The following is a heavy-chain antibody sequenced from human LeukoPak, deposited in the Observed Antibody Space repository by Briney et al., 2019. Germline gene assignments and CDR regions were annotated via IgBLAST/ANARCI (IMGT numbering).Heavy chain of an antibody. CDR1: GFTFSTYW. J-gene: IGHJ4*02. Sequence: GGSLRLSCAASGFTFSTYWMSRVRQAPGKGLEWVANTNQEGSEKYYVDSVKGRFTISKDNAKNSLYLQMNSLRAEDTAVYYCARDPKWLDYWGQGTLVTVSS. CDR2: TNQEGSEK. CDR3: ARDPKWLDY. D-gene: IGHD5-12*01. V-gene: IGHV3-7*01.